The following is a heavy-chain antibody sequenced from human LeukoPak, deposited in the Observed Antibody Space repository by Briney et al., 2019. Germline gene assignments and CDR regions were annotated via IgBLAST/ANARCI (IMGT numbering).Heavy chain of an antibody. CDR2: ISSSSSYT. CDR3: ARAPGYGSGSYYL. Sequence: PGGSLRLSCAASGFTFSDYYMSWIRQAPGKGLEWVSYISSSSSYTNYADSVKGRFTISRDNAKNSLYLQMNSLRAEDTAVYYCARAPGYGSGSYYLWGQGTLVIVSS. CDR1: GFTFSDYY. J-gene: IGHJ5*02. V-gene: IGHV3-11*03. D-gene: IGHD3-10*01.